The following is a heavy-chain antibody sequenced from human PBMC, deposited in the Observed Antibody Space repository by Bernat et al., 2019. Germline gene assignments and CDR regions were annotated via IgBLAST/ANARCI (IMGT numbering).Heavy chain of an antibody. CDR3: ARIRGGDFDY. CDR1: GFTFSSYS. V-gene: IGHV3-21*01. Sequence: EVQLVESGGGLVKPGGSLRLSCAASGFTFSSYSMNWVRQAPGKGLEWVSSISSSSSYIYYADSVKGRVTISRDNAKNSLYLQMNSLRAEDTAVYYCARIRGGDFDYWGQGTLVTVSS. D-gene: IGHD3-16*01. J-gene: IGHJ4*02. CDR2: ISSSSSYI.